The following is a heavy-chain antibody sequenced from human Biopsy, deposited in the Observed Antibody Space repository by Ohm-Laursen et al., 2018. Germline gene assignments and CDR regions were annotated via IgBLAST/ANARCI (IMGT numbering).Heavy chain of an antibody. CDR3: ARATNSTGWPYYYFYGMDV. Sequence: TLSLTCTVSGGSISSDYWSWIRQTPGKGLEWIGYIYYSGSTNYNPSLKSRVTISVDTSKNRFSLRLNSVTAADTAVYYCARATNSTGWPYYYFYGMDVWGQGTLVTVSS. V-gene: IGHV4-59*01. CDR2: IYYSGST. CDR1: GGSISSDY. D-gene: IGHD2/OR15-2a*01. J-gene: IGHJ6*02.